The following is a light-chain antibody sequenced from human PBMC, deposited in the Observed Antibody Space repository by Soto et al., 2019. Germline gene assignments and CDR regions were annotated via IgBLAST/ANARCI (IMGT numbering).Light chain of an antibody. V-gene: IGKV3-20*01. Sequence: EIVLAQSPGTLSLSPGERATLSCRASQSVSSSYLAWYQQKPGQDPRLLIYGASSRATSIPHRFSGRGSGTDFTLTISRLEPEEFAVYYCQQYGRSLLTFGGGTKVQIK. CDR1: QSVSSSY. J-gene: IGKJ4*01. CDR3: QQYGRSLLT. CDR2: GAS.